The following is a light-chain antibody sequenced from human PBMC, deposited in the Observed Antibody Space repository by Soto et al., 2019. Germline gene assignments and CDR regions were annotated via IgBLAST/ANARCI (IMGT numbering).Light chain of an antibody. Sequence: DIQMTQSPSSLSASVGDRVTITCQASQDISNYLNWYQQKPGKAPKRLIYDASNLETGVPSRFSGSGSGTDFTFTISSLQPEDIATYYCQQYDNLPSCGPGTKVDIK. CDR2: DAS. CDR3: QQYDNLPS. V-gene: IGKV1-33*01. J-gene: IGKJ3*01. CDR1: QDISNY.